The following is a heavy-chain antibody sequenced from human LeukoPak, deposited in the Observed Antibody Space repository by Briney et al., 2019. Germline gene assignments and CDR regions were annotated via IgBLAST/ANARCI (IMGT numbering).Heavy chain of an antibody. CDR3: AKDSGAILGDY. CDR1: GFTFSTYA. V-gene: IGHV3-23*01. J-gene: IGHJ4*02. Sequence: GGSLRLSCAASGFTFSTYARSWVRQAPGKGLEWVSTISGSGDRTYYADSVKGRFTISRDNSKNTLYLQMNSLRAEDTAVYYCAKDSGAILGDYWGQGTLVTVSS. D-gene: IGHD2-8*02. CDR2: ISGSGDRT.